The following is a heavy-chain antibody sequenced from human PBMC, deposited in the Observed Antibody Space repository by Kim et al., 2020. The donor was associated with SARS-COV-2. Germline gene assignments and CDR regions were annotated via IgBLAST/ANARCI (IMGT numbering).Heavy chain of an antibody. CDR1: GFTFSSSA. V-gene: IGHV1-58*02. J-gene: IGHJ4*02. CDR2: IVVGSGNT. CDR3: AAGRGYSYGSLDC. D-gene: IGHD5-18*01. Sequence: SVKVSCKASGFTFSSSAIQWVRQARGQRLEWIGWIVVGSGNTNNAQKFQERVTITRDMSTSTAYMELSSLRFEDTAVYYCAAGRGYSYGSLDCWGQGTL.